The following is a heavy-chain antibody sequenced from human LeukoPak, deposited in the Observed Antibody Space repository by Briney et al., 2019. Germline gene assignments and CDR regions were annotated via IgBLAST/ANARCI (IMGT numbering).Heavy chain of an antibody. D-gene: IGHD1-26*01. CDR3: APVGESGSYPEPARFDP. CDR2: VDPEDGET. J-gene: IGHJ5*02. CDR1: GYTFTDYY. V-gene: IGHV1-69-2*01. Sequence: GASVKVSCKVSGYTFTDYYMHWVQQAPGKGLEWMGLVDPEDGETIYAEKFQGRVAITADTSTDTAYMELSSLRSEDTDVHYCAPVGESGSYPEPARFDPWGQGALVTVSS.